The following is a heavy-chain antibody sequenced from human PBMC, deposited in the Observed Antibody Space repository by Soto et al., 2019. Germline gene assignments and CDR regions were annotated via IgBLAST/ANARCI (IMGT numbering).Heavy chain of an antibody. Sequence: PSQTLSLTCAISGDSVSGNSAAWNWIRQSPSRGLEWLGRTYYRSKWYNDYAVSVKSRITVTPDTSKNQFSLHLNSVTPEDTAVYYCAREFKSYASSDSYFDYWGQGALVTVSS. CDR2: TYYRSKWYN. J-gene: IGHJ4*02. D-gene: IGHD6-19*01. V-gene: IGHV6-1*01. CDR1: GDSVSGNSAA. CDR3: AREFKSYASSDSYFDY.